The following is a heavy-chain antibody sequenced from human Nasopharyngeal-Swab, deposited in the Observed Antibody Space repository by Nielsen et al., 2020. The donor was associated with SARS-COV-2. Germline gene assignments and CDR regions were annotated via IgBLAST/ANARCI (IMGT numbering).Heavy chain of an antibody. Sequence: GGSLRLSCTASGFTFGDYAMSWFRQAPGKGLEWVGFIRSKAYGGTTEYAASVKGRFTISRDDSKSIAYLQMNGLKTEDTAVYYCTRNDFWSGYYTDYWGQGTLVTVSS. CDR2: IRSKAYGGTT. CDR1: GFTFGDYA. D-gene: IGHD3-3*01. CDR3: TRNDFWSGYYTDY. J-gene: IGHJ4*02. V-gene: IGHV3-49*03.